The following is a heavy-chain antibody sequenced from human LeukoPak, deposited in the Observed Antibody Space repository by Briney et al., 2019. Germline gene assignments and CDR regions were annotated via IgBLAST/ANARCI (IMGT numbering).Heavy chain of an antibody. V-gene: IGHV4-61*08. CDR2: IYHSGST. J-gene: IGHJ3*01. CDR3: ARLLGGGNIDAFDV. Sequence: SETLSLTCTVSGGSISSGGYYWSWIRQPPGKSLEWIGYIYHSGSTNYNPSLKSRVTISVDTSKNQFSLKLSSVTAADTAVYYCARLLGGGNIDAFDVWGLGTLVTVSS. CDR1: GGSISSGGYY. D-gene: IGHD4-23*01.